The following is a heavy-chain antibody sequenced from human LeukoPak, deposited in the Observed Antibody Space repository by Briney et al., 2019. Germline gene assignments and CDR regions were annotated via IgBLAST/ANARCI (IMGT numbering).Heavy chain of an antibody. J-gene: IGHJ5*02. CDR1: GGSFSGYY. V-gene: IGHV4-34*01. CDR3: ARGRYCSSTSCYFNWFDP. CDR2: INHSGST. D-gene: IGHD2-2*01. Sequence: SPSETLSLTCAVYGGSFSGYYWSWIRQPPGKGLEWIGEINHSGSTNYNPSLKSRVTISVDTSKNQFSLKLSSVTAADTAVYYCARGRYCSSTSCYFNWFDPWGQGTLVTVSS.